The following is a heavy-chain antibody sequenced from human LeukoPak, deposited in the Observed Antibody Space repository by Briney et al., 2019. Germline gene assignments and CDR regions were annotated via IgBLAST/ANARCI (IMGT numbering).Heavy chain of an antibody. V-gene: IGHV1-8*01. D-gene: IGHD2-2*01. CDR3: ARAYCSSTSCYLGIYYYYGMDV. J-gene: IGHJ6*02. Sequence: ASVKVSCKASGYTFTSYDINWVRQATGQGLEWMRWMNPNSGNTGYAQKFQGRVTMTRNTSISTAYMELSSLRSEDTAVYYCARAYCSSTSCYLGIYYYYGMDVWGQGTTVTVSS. CDR1: GYTFTSYD. CDR2: MNPNSGNT.